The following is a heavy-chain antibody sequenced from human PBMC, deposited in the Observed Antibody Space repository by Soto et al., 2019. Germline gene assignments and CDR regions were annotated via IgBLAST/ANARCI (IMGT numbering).Heavy chain of an antibody. J-gene: IGHJ4*02. CDR1: GGSIYTYY. CDR2: ISDGGTT. Sequence: PSETLSLTCNVSGGSIYTYYWNWIRQSPGKGLEWIGYISDGGTTNYTPPPKSRVTISEDTSKNQFSLKLSSLTAAETAFYYCARVPVLLDLLAYFAYWAKGTLVTVSS. V-gene: IGHV4-59*12. D-gene: IGHD3-10*01. CDR3: ARVPVLLDLLAYFAY.